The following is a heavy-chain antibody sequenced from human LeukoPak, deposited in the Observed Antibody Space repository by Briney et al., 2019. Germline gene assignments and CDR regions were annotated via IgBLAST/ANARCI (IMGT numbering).Heavy chain of an antibody. CDR2: ISWNSGSI. V-gene: IGHV3-9*01. CDR1: GFTFSTYG. J-gene: IGHJ6*04. D-gene: IGHD3-10*02. Sequence: PGGSLRLSCEASGFTFSTYGMHWVRHAPGKGLEWVSGISWNSGSIGYADSVKGRFTISRDNAKNSLYLQMNSLRAEDTAVYYCAELGITMIGGVWGKGTTVTISS. CDR3: AELGITMIGGV.